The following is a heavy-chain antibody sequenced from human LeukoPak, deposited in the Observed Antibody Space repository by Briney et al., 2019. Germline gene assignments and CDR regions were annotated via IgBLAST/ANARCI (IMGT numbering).Heavy chain of an antibody. Sequence: SETLSLTCTDSGGSISSSSYYWGWIRQPPGKGLEWIGSIYYSGSTYYNPSLKSRVTISVDTSKNQFSLKLSSVTAADTAVYYCARPYGDVDYWGQGTLVTVSS. CDR2: IYYSGST. CDR1: GGSISSSSYY. V-gene: IGHV4-39*01. CDR3: ARPYGDVDY. D-gene: IGHD4-17*01. J-gene: IGHJ4*02.